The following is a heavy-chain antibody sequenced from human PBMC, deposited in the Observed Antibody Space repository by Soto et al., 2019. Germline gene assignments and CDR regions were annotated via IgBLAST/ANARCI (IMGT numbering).Heavy chain of an antibody. CDR2: INTGNGNT. V-gene: IGHV1-3*04. D-gene: IGHD3-22*01. J-gene: IGHJ4*02. CDR1: GYTFTTYA. CDR3: ASQDYYDSSGYIY. Sequence: QVQLVQSGAEEKKPGASVKVSCKASGYTFTTYAMHWVRQAPGQRLEWMGWINTGNGNTKYSQKFQGRVTITRDTSASTAYMELSSVRSEDTAVYYCASQDYYDSSGYIYWGQGTLVTVSS.